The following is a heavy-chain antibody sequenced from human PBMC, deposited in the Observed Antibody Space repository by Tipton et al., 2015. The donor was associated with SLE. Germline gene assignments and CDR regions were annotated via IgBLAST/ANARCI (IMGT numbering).Heavy chain of an antibody. CDR3: ARGYSGSYYYYYYMDV. Sequence: TLSLTCTVSGGSISRSGSDWGWIRQPPGQGLEWIGSIYYTGSTYYNPSLKSRVTVSVDTSKNQFSLKLTSVTAADTAVYYCARGYSGSYYYYYYMDVWGKGTTVTVSS. V-gene: IGHV4-39*07. CDR1: GGSISRSGSD. CDR2: IYYTGST. D-gene: IGHD1-26*01. J-gene: IGHJ6*03.